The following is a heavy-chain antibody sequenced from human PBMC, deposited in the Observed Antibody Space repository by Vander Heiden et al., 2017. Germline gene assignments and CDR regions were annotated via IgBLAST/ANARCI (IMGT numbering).Heavy chain of an antibody. Sequence: QLQLQESGPGLVKPSETRSLTCTVSGGSISSSSYYWGWIRQPPGKGLEWIGSIYYSGSTYYNPSIKSRVTIAVDTSKNQFSLKLSSVTAADTAVYYCARLPLYSSGGGPTENDAFDIWGQGTMVTVSS. CDR2: IYYSGST. V-gene: IGHV4-39*01. D-gene: IGHD6-19*01. CDR1: GGSISSSSYY. J-gene: IGHJ3*02. CDR3: ARLPLYSSGGGPTENDAFDI.